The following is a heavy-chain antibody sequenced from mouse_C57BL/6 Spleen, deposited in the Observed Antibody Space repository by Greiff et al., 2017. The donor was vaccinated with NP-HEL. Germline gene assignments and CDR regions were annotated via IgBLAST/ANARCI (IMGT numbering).Heavy chain of an antibody. CDR3: ARSLITPVVAPDY. V-gene: IGHV1-55*01. J-gene: IGHJ2*01. Sequence: QVQLQQPGAELVKPGASVKMSCKASGYTFTSYWITWVKQRPGQGLEWIGDIYPRSGNTYYNEKFKGKATLTADKSSSTAYMELRSLSSEDSAVYFCARSLITPVVAPDYWGQGTTLTVSS. CDR1: GYTFTSYW. CDR2: IYPRSGNT. D-gene: IGHD1-1*01.